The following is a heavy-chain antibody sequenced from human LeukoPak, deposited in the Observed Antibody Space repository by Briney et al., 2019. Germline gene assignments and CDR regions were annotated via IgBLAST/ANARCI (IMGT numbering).Heavy chain of an antibody. V-gene: IGHV5-51*01. D-gene: IGHD3-22*01. J-gene: IGHJ3*02. CDR1: GYSFTSYW. CDR2: NYPGDSET. CDR3: AGRSSGYYLDAFDI. Sequence: GESLKISCKGSGYSFTSYWIGWVRQMPGKGLGWMGINYPGDSETRYSPSFQGQVTISADKSISTAYLQWSSLKASDTAMYYCAGRSSGYYLDAFDIWSQGTMVTVSS.